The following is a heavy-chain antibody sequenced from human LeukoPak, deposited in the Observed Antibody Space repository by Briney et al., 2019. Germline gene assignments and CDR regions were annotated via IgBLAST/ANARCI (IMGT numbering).Heavy chain of an antibody. CDR3: ARERRGIDAFDI. CDR2: ISSSGSTI. CDR1: GFTFSSYE. Sequence: PGGSLRLSCAASGFTFSSYEMNWVRQAPGKGLEWVSYISSSGSTIYYADSVKGRFTISRDNAKNSLYLQMNSLRAEDTAVYYCARERRGIDAFDIWGQGTMVTVSS. V-gene: IGHV3-48*03. J-gene: IGHJ3*02. D-gene: IGHD3-10*01.